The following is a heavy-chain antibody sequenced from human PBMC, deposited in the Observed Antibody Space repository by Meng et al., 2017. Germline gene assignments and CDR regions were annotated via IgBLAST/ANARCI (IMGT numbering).Heavy chain of an antibody. V-gene: IGHV1-69*08. Sequence: QAHVVISWACVKNPRVAVTGSRKASGGTFSSFTTRWVRQAPGQGLEWMGRIIPILGIANYAQKFQGRVTITADKSTSTAYMELSSLRSEDTAVYYCARDLSGSGTFDYWGQGTLVTVSS. D-gene: IGHD3-10*01. J-gene: IGHJ4*02. CDR1: GGTFSSFT. CDR2: IIPILGIA. CDR3: ARDLSGSGTFDY.